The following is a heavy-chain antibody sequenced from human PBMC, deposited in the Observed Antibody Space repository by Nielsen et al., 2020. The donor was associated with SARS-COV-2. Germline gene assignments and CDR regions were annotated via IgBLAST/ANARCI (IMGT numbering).Heavy chain of an antibody. Sequence: ASVKVSCKASGYTFTSYAMHWVRQAPGQRLEWMGWINAGNGNTKYSQKFQGRVTITRDTSASTAYMELSSLRSEDTAVYYCARDRHIVVVTAIGDFDYWGQGTLVTVSS. D-gene: IGHD2-21*02. J-gene: IGHJ4*02. CDR3: ARDRHIVVVTAIGDFDY. CDR1: GYTFTSYA. CDR2: INAGNGNT. V-gene: IGHV1-3*01.